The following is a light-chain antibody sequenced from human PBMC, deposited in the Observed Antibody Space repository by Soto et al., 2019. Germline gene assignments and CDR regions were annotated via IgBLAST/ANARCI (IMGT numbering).Light chain of an antibody. CDR3: QQYNKWPPYT. V-gene: IGKV3-15*01. CDR2: GAS. J-gene: IGKJ2*01. Sequence: QSTATLSVSPGERATLSCRASQSVSSNLAWYQQKPGQAPRLLIYGASTRATGIPARFSGSGSGTEFTLTISSLQSEDFAVYYCQQYNKWPPYTFGQGTKLEIK. CDR1: QSVSSN.